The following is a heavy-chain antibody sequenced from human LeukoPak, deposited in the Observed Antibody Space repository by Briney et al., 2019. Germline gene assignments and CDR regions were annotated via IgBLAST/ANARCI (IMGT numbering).Heavy chain of an antibody. D-gene: IGHD2-2*01. V-gene: IGHV4-59*01. J-gene: IGHJ3*02. CDR2: SYYSGST. Sequence: SETLSLTCTVSGGSISSYYWSWIRQPPGKGLEWIGYSYYSGSTNYNPSLKSRVTISVDTSKNQFSLKLSSATAADTAVYYCARVGDIVVVPAAMDAFDIWGQGTMVTVSS. CDR3: ARVGDIVVVPAAMDAFDI. CDR1: GGSISSYY.